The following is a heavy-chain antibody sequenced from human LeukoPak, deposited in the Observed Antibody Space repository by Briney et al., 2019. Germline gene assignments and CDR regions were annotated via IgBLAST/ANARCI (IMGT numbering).Heavy chain of an antibody. CDR2: VYYTGAS. CDR3: ARDVHPIAAAGRNWFDP. J-gene: IGHJ5*02. V-gene: IGHV4-39*07. Sequence: SETLSLTCTVSGGSISSSSYYWGWIRQPPGKGLEWIGSVYYTGASYYNPSLKSRVTISIDTSKKHFSLKLTSVTAADTAVYYCARDVHPIAAAGRNWFDPWGQGTLVTVSS. D-gene: IGHD6-13*01. CDR1: GGSISSSSYY.